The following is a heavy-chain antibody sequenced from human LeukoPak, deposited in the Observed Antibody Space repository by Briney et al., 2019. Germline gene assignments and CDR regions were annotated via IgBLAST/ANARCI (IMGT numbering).Heavy chain of an antibody. CDR1: GFIVSDNY. CDR3: ARAMTRVTTFDS. D-gene: IGHD4-17*01. V-gene: IGHV3-53*01. CDR2: FYSDGST. J-gene: IGHJ4*02. Sequence: GGSLRLSCVASGFIVSDNYMSWVRQAPGKGLEWVSAFYSDGSTYYVDSVKGRFIISRDDSKNTVYLQMNSLRVEDTATYYCARAMTRVTTFDSWGQGTLVTVSS.